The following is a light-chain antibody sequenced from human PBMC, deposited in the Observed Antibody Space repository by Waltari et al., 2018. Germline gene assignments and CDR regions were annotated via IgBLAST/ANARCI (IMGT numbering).Light chain of an antibody. V-gene: IGLV2-14*01. Sequence: QSALTQPASVSGSPGQSITISCTGTSSDVGGYNYVSWYQQHPGKPPKLMIYDVSNRPSGVSNRFSGSKSGNTASLTMSGLQAEDEADYYCSSFTISSTWVFGGGTKLTVL. CDR2: DVS. CDR3: SSFTISSTWV. CDR1: SSDVGGYNY. J-gene: IGLJ3*02.